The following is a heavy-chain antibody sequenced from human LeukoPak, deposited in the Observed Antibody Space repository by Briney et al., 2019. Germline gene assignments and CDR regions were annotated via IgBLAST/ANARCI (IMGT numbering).Heavy chain of an antibody. CDR3: ARSSYSSSSSV. CDR2: IEKDGSER. V-gene: IGHV3-7*03. D-gene: IGHD6-6*01. J-gene: IGHJ3*01. CDR1: GFTFSSHW. Sequence: PGGSLRLSCAVSGFTFSSHWMSWVRQAPGKGLEWVANIEKDGSERYYVDSAKGRFTISRDNAKNSLYLQINSLRAEDTAVYYCARSSYSSSSSVWGQGTMVTVSS.